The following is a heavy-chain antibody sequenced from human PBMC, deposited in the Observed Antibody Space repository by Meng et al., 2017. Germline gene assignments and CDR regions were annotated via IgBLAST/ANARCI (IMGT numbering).Heavy chain of an antibody. CDR1: GLTLGSYG. J-gene: IGHJ4*02. Sequence: VELGGSGEGLVRLGGSLGLACEGFGLTLGSYGMHWVRQAPGKGLEWVAVIGYDGSNKYYADSVKGRFTISRDNSKNTLYLQMNSLRAEDTAVYYCATHCTNGVCYSYWGQGTLVTVSS. CDR2: IGYDGSNK. V-gene: IGHV3-33*01. D-gene: IGHD2-8*01. CDR3: ATHCTNGVCYSY.